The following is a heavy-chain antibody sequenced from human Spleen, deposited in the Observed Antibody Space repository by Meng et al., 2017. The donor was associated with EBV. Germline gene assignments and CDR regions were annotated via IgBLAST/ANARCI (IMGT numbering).Heavy chain of an antibody. J-gene: IGHJ5*02. CDR1: GGSFSGYY. CDR2: INHSGST. V-gene: IGHV4-34*01. D-gene: IGHD2-2*01. CDR3: ARAYCDSTSCYLLFDP. Sequence: QGQLPQGGAGLLKPSETLSLTCAVYGGSFSGYYWSWIRQPPGKGLEWIGEINHSGSTNYNPSLKSRVTISVDTSKNQFSLKVSSVTAADTAVYYCARAYCDSTSCYLLFDPWGQGTLVTVSS.